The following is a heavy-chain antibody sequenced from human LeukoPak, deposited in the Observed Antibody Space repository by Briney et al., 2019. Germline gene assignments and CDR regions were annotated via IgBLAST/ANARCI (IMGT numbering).Heavy chain of an antibody. CDR2: ISSNGDSS. J-gene: IGHJ5*02. V-gene: IGHV3-64*01. D-gene: IGHD2-8*02. CDR3: ARDHTGWFDP. CDR1: GFTFSSYA. Sequence: QPGGSLRLSCAASGFTFSSYAMHWVRQAPGKGLEYVSAISSNGDSSYYANSVKGRFTISRDNSKNTLYLQMGSLRAEDMAVYYCARDHTGWFDPWGQGTLVTVSS.